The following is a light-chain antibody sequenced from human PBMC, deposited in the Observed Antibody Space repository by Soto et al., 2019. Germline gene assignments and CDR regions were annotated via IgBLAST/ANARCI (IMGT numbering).Light chain of an antibody. V-gene: IGLV1-44*01. CDR2: SNN. CDR1: SSNIGSNT. CDR3: VAWDDRLNGYV. J-gene: IGLJ1*01. Sequence: QSVLTQAPSASGTPGQRVTISSSGSSSNIGSNTVNWYKQFPGTAPKLLIYSNNQRPSGVPDRFSGSKSDTSASLAISGLQSEDEADYYCVAWDDRLNGYVFGTGTKLTVL.